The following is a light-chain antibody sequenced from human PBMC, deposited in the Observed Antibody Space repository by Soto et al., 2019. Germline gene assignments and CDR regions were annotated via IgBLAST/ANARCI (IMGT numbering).Light chain of an antibody. CDR3: HQYATSPRT. V-gene: IGKV3-20*01. Sequence: ENVLTQSPGTLSLSPGERATLSCRASQSVGNNFLAWYQHKPGQAPRLLIYGASSRATGIPDRFSGSGSGTVFTLTISRLEPEDFAVYYCHQYATSPRTFGQGTKVEIK. CDR1: QSVGNNF. CDR2: GAS. J-gene: IGKJ1*01.